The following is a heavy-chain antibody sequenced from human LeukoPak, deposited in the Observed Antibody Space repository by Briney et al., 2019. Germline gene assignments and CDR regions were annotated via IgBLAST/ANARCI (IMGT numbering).Heavy chain of an antibody. CDR1: GFTFSSYS. D-gene: IGHD3-10*01. V-gene: IGHV3-21*01. CDR3: AKVGVNNYYGSGSYRDTGSWFDP. Sequence: GGSLRLSCAASGFTFSSYSMNWLRQAPGKGLEWVSSISSSSSYIYYADSVKGRFTISRDNSKNTLYLQMNSLRAEDTAVYYCAKVGVNNYYGSGSYRDTGSWFDPWGQGTLVTVSS. J-gene: IGHJ5*02. CDR2: ISSSSSYI.